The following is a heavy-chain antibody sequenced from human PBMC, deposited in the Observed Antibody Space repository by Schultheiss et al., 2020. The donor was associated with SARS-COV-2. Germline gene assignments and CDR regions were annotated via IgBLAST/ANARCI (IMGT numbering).Heavy chain of an antibody. CDR1: GGSFSGYY. CDR2: IYYSGST. V-gene: IGHV4-59*01. D-gene: IGHD3-10*01. J-gene: IGHJ3*02. Sequence: GSLRLSCAVYGGSFSGYYWSWIRQPPGKGLEWIGYIYYSGSTNYNPSLKSLVTISVDTSKNQFSLKLSSVTAADTAVYYCARGRGGGAFDIWGQGTMVTVSS. CDR3: ARGRGGGAFDI.